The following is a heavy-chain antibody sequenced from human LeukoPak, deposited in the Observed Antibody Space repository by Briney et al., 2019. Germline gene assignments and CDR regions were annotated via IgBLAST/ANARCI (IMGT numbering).Heavy chain of an antibody. D-gene: IGHD4-17*01. CDR2: IYHSGST. Sequence: PSETLSLTCAVSGYSISSGYYWGWIRQPPGKGLEWIGSIYHSGSTYYNPSLKSRVTISVDTSKNQFSLKLSSVTAADTAVYYCARHPIDYGDYGVWGKGTTVTVSS. J-gene: IGHJ6*04. CDR3: ARHPIDYGDYGV. CDR1: GYSISSGYY. V-gene: IGHV4-38-2*01.